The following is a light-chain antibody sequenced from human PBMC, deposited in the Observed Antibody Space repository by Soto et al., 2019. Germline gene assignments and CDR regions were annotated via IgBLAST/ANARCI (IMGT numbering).Light chain of an antibody. CDR2: DAS. J-gene: IGKJ5*01. Sequence: EIVLTQSPVTLSLSPGERATLSCRASQSVSSYLAWYQQRPGQAPRLLIYDASNRATGIPARFSGSGSGTDFTLTIDNLEPEDFAVYYCQQYGSSITFGQGTRLEI. CDR1: QSVSSY. V-gene: IGKV3-11*01. CDR3: QQYGSSIT.